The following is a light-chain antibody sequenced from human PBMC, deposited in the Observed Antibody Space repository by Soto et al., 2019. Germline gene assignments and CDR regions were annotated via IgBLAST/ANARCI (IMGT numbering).Light chain of an antibody. CDR2: AAS. CDR3: QQYYSYPRT. J-gene: IGKJ1*01. Sequence: AIRMTQSPTSLSPPTGDRVTLPCWASQGISSYLAWYQQKPGKAPKLLIYAASTLQSGVPSRFSGSGSGTDFTLTISCLQSEDFATYYCQQYYSYPRTFGQGTKVDI. CDR1: QGISSY. V-gene: IGKV1-8*01.